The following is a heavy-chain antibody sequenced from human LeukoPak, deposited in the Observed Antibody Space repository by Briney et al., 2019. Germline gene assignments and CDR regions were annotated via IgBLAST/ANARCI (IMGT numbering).Heavy chain of an antibody. D-gene: IGHD3-10*01. CDR2: INWNGGST. CDR3: ASNYGSGSYYNGIDY. Sequence: GGSLRLSCAASGFTFGDYGMNWVRQAPGKGLEWVSGINWNGGSTGHADSVKGRFTISRDNAKNSLYLQMNSLRAEDTALYYCASNYGSGSYYNGIDYWGQGTLVTVSS. J-gene: IGHJ4*02. V-gene: IGHV3-20*04. CDR1: GFTFGDYG.